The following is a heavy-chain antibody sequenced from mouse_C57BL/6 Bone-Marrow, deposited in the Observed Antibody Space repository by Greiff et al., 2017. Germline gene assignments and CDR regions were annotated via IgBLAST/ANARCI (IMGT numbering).Heavy chain of an antibody. Sequence: QVQLQQSGPELVKPGASVKISCKASGYAFSSSWMNWVKQRPGKGLEWIGRIYPGDGDTNYTGTFKGKATITADKSSSTAYMQLSSLTSEDCAVYFCARDIYDGYYKAMNYWGQGTSVTVSS. CDR3: ARDIYDGYYKAMNY. CDR1: GYAFSSSW. D-gene: IGHD2-3*01. J-gene: IGHJ4*01. CDR2: IYPGDGDT. V-gene: IGHV1-82*01.